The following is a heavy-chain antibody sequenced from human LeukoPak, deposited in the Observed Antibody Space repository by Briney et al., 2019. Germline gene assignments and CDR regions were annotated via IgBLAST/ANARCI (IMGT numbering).Heavy chain of an antibody. J-gene: IGHJ6*03. V-gene: IGHV3-21*01. D-gene: IGHD2-2*01. Sequence: GGSLRLSCAASGFTFSSYSMNWVRQAPGKGLEWVSSISSSSSYIYYADSVKGRFTISRDNAKNSLYLQMNSLRAEDTAVYYCAISLCGPAAEPYYYYYMDVWGKGTTVTVS. CDR1: GFTFSSYS. CDR2: ISSSSSYI. CDR3: AISLCGPAAEPYYYYYMDV.